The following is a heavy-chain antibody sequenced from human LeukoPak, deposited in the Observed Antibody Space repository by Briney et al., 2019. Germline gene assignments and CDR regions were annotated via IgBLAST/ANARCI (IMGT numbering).Heavy chain of an antibody. J-gene: IGHJ4*02. CDR2: IYYSGST. Sequence: SETLSLTCTVSGGSISSGDYYWSWVRQPPGKGLEWIGYIYYSGSTYYNPSLKSRVTISVDTSKNQFSLKLSSVTAADTAVYYCASLDYYDSSGYPDYWGQGTLVTVSS. V-gene: IGHV4-30-4*01. CDR3: ASLDYYDSSGYPDY. CDR1: GGSISSGDYY. D-gene: IGHD3-22*01.